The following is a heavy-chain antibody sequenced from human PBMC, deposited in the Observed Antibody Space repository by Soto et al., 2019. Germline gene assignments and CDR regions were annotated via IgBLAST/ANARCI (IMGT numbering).Heavy chain of an antibody. Sequence: QVQLVQYGAEVKKPGSSVKVSCKASVGTFSSYAISWVRQAPGQGLEWMGGIIPIFGTANYAHKFQGRVTITTDEATSTAYMELSSMRSEDTAVYYCARPYSSSWYRTDTDYYYCYGMDVWGQGTTVTVSS. D-gene: IGHD6-13*01. J-gene: IGHJ6*02. CDR2: IIPIFGTA. V-gene: IGHV1-69*01. CDR1: VGTFSSYA. CDR3: ARPYSSSWYRTDTDYYYCYGMDV.